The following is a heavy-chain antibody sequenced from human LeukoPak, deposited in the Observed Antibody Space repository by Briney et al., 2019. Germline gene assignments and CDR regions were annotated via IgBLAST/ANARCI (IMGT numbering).Heavy chain of an antibody. V-gene: IGHV4-34*01. CDR3: ARGGAFDI. CDR1: GGSFSGYYY. J-gene: IGHJ3*02. Sequence: SETLSLTCAVYGGSFSGYYYWSWIRQPPGKGLEWIGEIDHSGSTNYNPSLKSRLTISVDTSKNQFSLKLSSVTAADTVVYYCARGGAFDIWGQGTMVTVSS. CDR2: IDHSGST.